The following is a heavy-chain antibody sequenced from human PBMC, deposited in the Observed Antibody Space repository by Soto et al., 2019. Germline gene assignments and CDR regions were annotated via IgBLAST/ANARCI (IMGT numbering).Heavy chain of an antibody. J-gene: IGHJ4*02. CDR2: INAGNGNT. CDR3: ARAKPYITNVRDGFDY. D-gene: IGHD3-10*01. CDR1: GYTFTSYA. Sequence: QVQLVQSGDEVKKPGASVKVSCKASGYTFTSYAMHWVRQAPGQRLEWMGWINAGNGNTKYSQKFQGRVTITRDTAASTAYMELSSLRSEDTAVYYYARAKPYITNVRDGFDYRGQGTLVTVSS. V-gene: IGHV1-3*01.